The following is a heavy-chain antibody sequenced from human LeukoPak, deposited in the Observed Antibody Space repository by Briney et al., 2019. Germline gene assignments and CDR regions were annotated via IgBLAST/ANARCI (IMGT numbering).Heavy chain of an antibody. J-gene: IGHJ6*02. CDR2: IIPILGIA. CDR1: GGTFSSYT. CDR3: ARIRSYCGGDCEDYYYGMDV. Sequence: GAPVKVSCKASGGTFSSYTISWVGQAPGQGLEWMGRIIPILGIANYAQKFQGRVTITADKSTSTAYMELSSLRSEDTAVYYCARIRSYCGGDCEDYYYGMDVWGQGTTVTVSS. D-gene: IGHD2-21*02. V-gene: IGHV1-69*02.